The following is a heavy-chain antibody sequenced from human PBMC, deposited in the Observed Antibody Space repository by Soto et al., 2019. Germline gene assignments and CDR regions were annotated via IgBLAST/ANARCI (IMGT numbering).Heavy chain of an antibody. CDR1: GFTFSSYA. D-gene: IGHD6-13*01. Sequence: GGSLRLSCAASGFTFSSYAMHWVRQAPGKGLEWVAVISYDGSNKYYADSVKGRFTISRDNSKNTLYLQMNSLRAEYTAVYYCARVGIAAAGTLFDYWGQGTLVTVSS. J-gene: IGHJ4*02. CDR2: ISYDGSNK. CDR3: ARVGIAAAGTLFDY. V-gene: IGHV3-30-3*01.